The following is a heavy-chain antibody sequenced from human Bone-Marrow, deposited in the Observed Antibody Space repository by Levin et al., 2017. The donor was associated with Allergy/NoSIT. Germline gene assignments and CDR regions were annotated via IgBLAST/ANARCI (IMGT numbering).Heavy chain of an antibody. D-gene: IGHD6-13*01. CDR2: IIPIFGTA. CDR1: GGTFSSYA. V-gene: IGHV1-69*01. Sequence: KISCKASGGTFSSYAISWVRQAPGQGLEWMGGIIPIFGTANYAQKFQGRVTITADESTSTAYMELSSLRSEDTAVYYCARDREGVAAADSNYYGMDVWGQGTTVTVSS. CDR3: ARDREGVAAADSNYYGMDV. J-gene: IGHJ6*02.